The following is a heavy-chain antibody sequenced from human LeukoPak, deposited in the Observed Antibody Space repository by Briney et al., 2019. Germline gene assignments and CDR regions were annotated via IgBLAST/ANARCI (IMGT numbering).Heavy chain of an antibody. V-gene: IGHV3-23*01. J-gene: IGHJ4*02. CDR3: AKAGPAGYYYDRSGYYYFDY. Sequence: GGSLRLSCAASEFTFNNYAVNWVRQAPGKGLEWVSAIRHSGATTYYADSVKGRFTISRDNSKNTVYLQVNSLRAEDTAVYYCAKAGPAGYYYDRSGYYYFDYWGLGTPV. D-gene: IGHD3-22*01. CDR2: IRHSGATT. CDR1: EFTFNNYA.